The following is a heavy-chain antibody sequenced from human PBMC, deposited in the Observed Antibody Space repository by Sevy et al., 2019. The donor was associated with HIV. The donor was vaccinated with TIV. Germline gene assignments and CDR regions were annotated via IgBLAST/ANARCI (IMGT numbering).Heavy chain of an antibody. CDR2: IKSKPDGGTA. CDR1: GFTFSSYA. D-gene: IGHD3-3*01. V-gene: IGHV3-15*01. CDR3: ASVVKNDFWDGHVNYYGLDV. Sequence: GGSLRLSCAASGFTFSSYAMSWVRQAPGKGLEGVGRIKSKPDGGTADYAAHVKGRFTISRDYSENTLYLQMNSLKTEDTAVYYCASVVKNDFWDGHVNYYGLDVWGQGTTVTVSS. J-gene: IGHJ6*02.